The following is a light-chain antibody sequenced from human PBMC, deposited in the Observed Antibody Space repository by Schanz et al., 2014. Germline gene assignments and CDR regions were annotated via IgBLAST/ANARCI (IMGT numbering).Light chain of an antibody. V-gene: IGLV2-14*03. Sequence: QSALTQPASVSGSPGQSITISCTGTSSDVGGYNYVSWYQHHPGKAPKLMIFDVSNRPSGVPDRFSGSKSGTSASLAISGLQSEDEAAFYCAAWDDSLNGGVFGGGTKLTVL. CDR2: DVS. J-gene: IGLJ3*02. CDR3: AAWDDSLNGGV. CDR1: SSDVGGYNY.